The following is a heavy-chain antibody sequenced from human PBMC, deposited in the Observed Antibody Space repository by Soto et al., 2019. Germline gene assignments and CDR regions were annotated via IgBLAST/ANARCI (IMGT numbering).Heavy chain of an antibody. J-gene: IGHJ4*02. CDR2: ISYDGSNK. CDR1: GFTFSSYG. Sequence: GGSLRLSCAASGFTFSSYGMHWVRQAPGKGLEWVAVISYDGSNKYYADSVKGRFTTSRDNSKNTLYLQMNSLRAEDTAVYYCAKSSTVTTPFDYWGQGTLVTVSS. CDR3: AKSSTVTTPFDY. D-gene: IGHD4-17*01. V-gene: IGHV3-30*18.